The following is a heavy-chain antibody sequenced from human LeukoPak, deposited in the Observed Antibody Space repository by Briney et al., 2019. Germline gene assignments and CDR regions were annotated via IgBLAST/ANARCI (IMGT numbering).Heavy chain of an antibody. J-gene: IGHJ6*02. V-gene: IGHV3-7*03. Sequence: GGSLRLSCAASGFTLSSYWMSWVRQAPGKGLEWVANIKQDGSEKYYVDSVKGRFTISRHNSKNTLYLQMNSLRAEDTAVYYCARARQDCSGGSCYSGYYYYGMDVWGQGTTVTVSS. CDR3: ARARQDCSGGSCYSGYYYYGMDV. CDR2: IKQDGSEK. CDR1: GFTLSSYW. D-gene: IGHD2-15*01.